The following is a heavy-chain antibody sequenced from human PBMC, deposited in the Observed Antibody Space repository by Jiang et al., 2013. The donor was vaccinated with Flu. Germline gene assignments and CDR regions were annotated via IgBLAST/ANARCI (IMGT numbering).Heavy chain of an antibody. CDR3: AKQGGFDKSSSRAGSFDY. CDR1: GFTFSNYA. D-gene: IGHD6-6*01. J-gene: IGHJ4*02. Sequence: QLVESGGGLVQPGGSLRLSCAASGFTFSNYAMSWVRQAPGKGLEWVSAISGGSIHILNADSVRGRFTISRDNSKNRLYLQMNDLRAEDTAIYFCAKQGGFDKSSSRAGSFDYWGQGTPVTVSS. CDR2: ISGGSIHI. V-gene: IGHV3-23*04.